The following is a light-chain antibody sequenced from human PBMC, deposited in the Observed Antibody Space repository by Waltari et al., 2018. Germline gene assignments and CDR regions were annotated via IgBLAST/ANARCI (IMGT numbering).Light chain of an antibody. CDR2: AAS. J-gene: IGKJ1*01. CDR1: QSISTY. CDR3: QQTYSHFRT. V-gene: IGKV1-39*01. Sequence: DIQMTQSPSSLSASVGDRVTITCRASQSISTYLNWYQQKPGKAPKLLIFAASSLQSGVPSRFRGSASGRDFTLIISSLQPKDFATYYCQQTYSHFRTFGQGTKVEIK.